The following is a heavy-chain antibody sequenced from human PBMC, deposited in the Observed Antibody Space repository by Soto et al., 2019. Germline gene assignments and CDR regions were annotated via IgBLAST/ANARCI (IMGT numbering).Heavy chain of an antibody. V-gene: IGHV4-38-2*01. Sequence: PSETLSLTCAVSGYSISSGYYWGWNRQPPGKGLEWIGSIYHSGSTYYNPSLKSRVTISVDTSKNQFSLKLSSVTAADTAVYYCARVSWELLRVFDYWGQGTLVTVSS. J-gene: IGHJ4*02. CDR2: IYHSGST. D-gene: IGHD1-26*01. CDR3: ARVSWELLRVFDY. CDR1: GYSISSGYY.